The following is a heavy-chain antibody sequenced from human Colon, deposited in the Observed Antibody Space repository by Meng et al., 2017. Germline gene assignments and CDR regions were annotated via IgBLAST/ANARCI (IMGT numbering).Heavy chain of an antibody. CDR1: GGSINNYY. V-gene: IGHV4-59*08. J-gene: IGHJ4*02. Sequence: QVQLQQSGPGLVKPSETLSLTCTVSGGSINNYYWSWIRQPPGKGLEWIGYIYYSGSTNYNPSLRSRVTISLDTPKKQFSLKLNSVTAADTAVYYCARLDSALDHWGQGTLVTVSS. D-gene: IGHD5-18*01. CDR2: IYYSGST. CDR3: ARLDSALDH.